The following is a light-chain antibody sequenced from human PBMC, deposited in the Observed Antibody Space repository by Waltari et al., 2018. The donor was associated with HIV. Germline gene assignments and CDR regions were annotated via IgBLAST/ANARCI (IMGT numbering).Light chain of an antibody. CDR3: QQYYSTPLT. CDR1: QSVLYNSKNKNY. CDR2: WAS. V-gene: IGKV4-1*01. Sequence: DIVMTQSPDTLAVSLVERATINCKSRQSVLYNSKNKNYLAWYQQKPGQPPKLLIYWASTRESGVPDRFSGSGSGTDFTLTISSLQAEDVAVYYCQQYYSTPLTFGGGTKVEIK. J-gene: IGKJ4*01.